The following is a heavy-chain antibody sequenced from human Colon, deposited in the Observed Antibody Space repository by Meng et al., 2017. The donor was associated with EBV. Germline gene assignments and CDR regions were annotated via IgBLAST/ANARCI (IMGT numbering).Heavy chain of an antibody. Sequence: GAALVKTSGTLSLTCYVSGDSMSKNNWWTWVRQPPGNGLEWIGEINHSGSINYNPSLRGRATISVEMSKKQFSLNLRSVTAADTAVYYCARTGVGLAFDYWGLGTLVTVSS. CDR1: GDSMSKNNW. CDR2: INHSGSI. D-gene: IGHD2-8*01. V-gene: IGHV4-4*02. CDR3: ARTGVGLAFDY. J-gene: IGHJ4*02.